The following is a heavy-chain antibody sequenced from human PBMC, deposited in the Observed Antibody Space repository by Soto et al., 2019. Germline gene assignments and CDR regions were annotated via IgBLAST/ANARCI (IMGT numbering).Heavy chain of an antibody. J-gene: IGHJ4*02. CDR3: ARSLGWYAIDY. CDR2: MSHSGSV. V-gene: IGHV4-4*02. CDR1: GVSIGSNYY. Sequence: QVLLQESGPGLVQPSGTLSLSCVVSGVSIGSNYYWGWVRQPPGKGLEWLGEMSHSGSVNYNPSLKSRVTLSMDKSQNQFSLKMNSVTAADTAVYYCARSLGWYAIDYWGQGTLVIVSS. D-gene: IGHD6-19*01.